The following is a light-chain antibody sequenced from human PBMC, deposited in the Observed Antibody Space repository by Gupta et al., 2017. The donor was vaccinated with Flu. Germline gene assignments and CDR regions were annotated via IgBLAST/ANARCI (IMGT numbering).Light chain of an antibody. V-gene: IGKV3-11*01. CDR1: HSVGTT. J-gene: IGKJ1*01. CDR3: QQRTNWLWT. CDR2: DAS. Sequence: ERATVACTASHSVGTTLAWYQQRPGQAPRLLIYDASNRATAIPARFLGGGSGTDFTLTISSLEPEDFAVYYCQQRTNWLWTFGQGTKVEIK.